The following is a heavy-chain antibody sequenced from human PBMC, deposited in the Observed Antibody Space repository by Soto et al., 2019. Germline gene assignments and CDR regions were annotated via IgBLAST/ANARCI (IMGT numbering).Heavy chain of an antibody. CDR1: GGSFSDYH. Sequence: SETLSLTCAVYGGSFSDYHWSWIRQPPGKGLEWIGEINHGGSTKYNPSLKSRVTISKDTSKKQVSLKLNSVTAADTAVYYCARDRVISGATFEYWGPGTLVTVSS. CDR3: ARDRVISGATFEY. V-gene: IGHV4-34*01. D-gene: IGHD2-2*01. CDR2: INHGGST. J-gene: IGHJ4*02.